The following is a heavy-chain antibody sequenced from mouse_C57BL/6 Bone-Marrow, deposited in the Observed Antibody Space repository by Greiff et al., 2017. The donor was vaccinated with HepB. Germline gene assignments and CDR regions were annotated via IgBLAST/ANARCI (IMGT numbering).Heavy chain of an antibody. J-gene: IGHJ3*01. V-gene: IGHV5-6*01. Sequence: EVQLVESGGDLVKPGGSLKLSCAASGFTFSSYGMSWVRQTPDKSLEWVATISSGGSYTYYPDSVKGRFTISRDNAKNTLYLQMSSLKSEDTAMYYCARHRGTYWGQGTRVTVSA. D-gene: IGHD3-3*01. CDR2: ISSGGSYT. CDR3: ARHRGTY. CDR1: GFTFSSYG.